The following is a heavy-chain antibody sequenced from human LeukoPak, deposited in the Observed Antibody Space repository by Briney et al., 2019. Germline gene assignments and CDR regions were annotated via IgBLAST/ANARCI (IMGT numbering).Heavy chain of an antibody. V-gene: IGHV5-51*01. Sequence: GESLKISCKNSGYSFTTYWIGWVRQMPGKGLEWMGIIYPGDSDTRYSPSFQGQVTISADKSISTAYLQWSSLKASDTAMYYCARRPGGSLYYMDVWGKGTTVTVSS. CDR3: ARRPGGSLYYMDV. J-gene: IGHJ6*03. CDR2: IYPGDSDT. CDR1: GYSFTTYW. D-gene: IGHD2-15*01.